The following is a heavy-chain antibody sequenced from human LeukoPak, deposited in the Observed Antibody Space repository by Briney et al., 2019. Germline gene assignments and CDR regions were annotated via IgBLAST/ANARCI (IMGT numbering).Heavy chain of an antibody. CDR1: GFTFSSYA. J-gene: IGHJ4*02. Sequence: PGGSLRLSCAASGFTFSSYAMSWVRQAPGKGLEWVSAISGSGGSTYYADSVKGRFTISRDNSKNTLYLQMNSLRAEDTAVYYCAKLLLLQQRGGGDMYWVYFDYWGQGTLVTVSS. CDR2: ISGSGGST. CDR3: AKLLLLQQRGGGDMYWVYFDY. D-gene: IGHD2-21*01. V-gene: IGHV3-23*01.